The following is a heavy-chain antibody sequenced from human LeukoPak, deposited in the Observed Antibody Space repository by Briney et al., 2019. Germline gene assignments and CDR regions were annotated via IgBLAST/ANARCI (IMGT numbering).Heavy chain of an antibody. D-gene: IGHD3-3*02. J-gene: IGHJ6*02. V-gene: IGHV3-21*01. CDR3: ARVDGIASQGYGMDV. CDR2: FSSSSSYI. CDR1: GFTFSSYS. Sequence: GGSLRLSCAAAGFTFSSYSMNWVRQAPGKGLEWVSSFSSSSSYIYYPDSVKGRFAISRDNAKNSLYLQMNSLRAEDTAVYYCARVDGIASQGYGMDVWGQGTTVTVSS.